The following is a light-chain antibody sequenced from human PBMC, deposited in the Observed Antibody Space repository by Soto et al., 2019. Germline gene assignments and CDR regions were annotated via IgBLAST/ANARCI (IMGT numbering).Light chain of an antibody. CDR2: AAS. V-gene: IGKV1-12*01. Sequence: DIQVTQSPPSVSASVGDRVTITCRASQDIGFWLAWYQKKPGTAPKLLVSAASTLPVGVPARFSAFGSGRDFTLTISSLQPEDSATYFCQQSARFPLAFGGGTKVEIK. CDR3: QQSARFPLA. J-gene: IGKJ4*01. CDR1: QDIGFW.